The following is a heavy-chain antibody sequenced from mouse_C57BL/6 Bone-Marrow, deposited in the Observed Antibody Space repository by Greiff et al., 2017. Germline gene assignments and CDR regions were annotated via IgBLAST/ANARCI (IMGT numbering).Heavy chain of an antibody. V-gene: IGHV1-64*01. D-gene: IGHD1-1*01. Sequence: QVQLQQPGAELVKPGASVKLSCKASGYTFTSYWMPWVKQRPGQGLEWIGMIHPTSGSTNYNEKFKSKATLPVDKSSSTAYMQLSCLKSEVSAVYNCARGRSYGYWGQGTTLTVSS. CDR1: GYTFTSYW. CDR3: ARGRSYGY. CDR2: IHPTSGST. J-gene: IGHJ2*01.